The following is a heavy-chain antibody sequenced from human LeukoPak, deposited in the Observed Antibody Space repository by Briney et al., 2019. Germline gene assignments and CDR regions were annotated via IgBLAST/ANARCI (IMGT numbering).Heavy chain of an antibody. J-gene: IGHJ4*02. D-gene: IGHD4-17*01. CDR2: IYYSGST. V-gene: IGHV4-59*01. Sequence: PSETLSLTCTVSGGSISSYYWSWIRQPPGKGPEWIGYIYYSGSTNYNPSLKSRVTISVDTSKNQFSLKLSSVTAADTAVYYCARGKDYVPPYYFDYWGQGTLVTVSS. CDR1: GGSISSYY. CDR3: ARGKDYVPPYYFDY.